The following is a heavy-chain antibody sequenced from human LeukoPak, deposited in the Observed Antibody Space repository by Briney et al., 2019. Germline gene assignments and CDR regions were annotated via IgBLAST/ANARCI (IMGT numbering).Heavy chain of an antibody. CDR2: ISGSGGST. CDR1: GCTFSSYA. CDR3: ARAGYTYGYFSWFDP. V-gene: IGHV3-23*01. D-gene: IGHD5-18*01. Sequence: GGSLRLSCAASGCTFSSYAMSWVRQAPGKGLEWVSAISGSGGSTYYADSVKGRFTISRDNSKNTLYLQMTSLKAADTAVYFCARAGYTYGYFSWFDPWGQGTLVTVSS. J-gene: IGHJ5*02.